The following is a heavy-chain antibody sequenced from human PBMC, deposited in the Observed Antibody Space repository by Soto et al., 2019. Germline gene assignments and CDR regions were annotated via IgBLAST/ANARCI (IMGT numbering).Heavy chain of an antibody. CDR1: GGSISSGNYY. V-gene: IGHV4-31*03. CDR3: AMGYIGSYAGVYFES. CDR2: IDYSGSP. J-gene: IGHJ4*02. D-gene: IGHD6-13*01. Sequence: QVQLQESGPGLVKPSQTLSLTCTVSGGSISSGNYYWSWIRQHPGKGLEWIGYIDYSGSPYYNPPRKSRVTMSEYQAKNQSAMKLSAVSAADTAVYYGAMGYIGSYAGVYFESWGRGAPVHVSS.